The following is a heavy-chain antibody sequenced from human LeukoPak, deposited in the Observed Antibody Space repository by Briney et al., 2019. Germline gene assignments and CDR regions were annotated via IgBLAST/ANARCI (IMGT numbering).Heavy chain of an antibody. CDR1: GYTFTVYY. Sequence: ASVKLSCKAAGYTFTVYYMHWVRQAPGQGREWGGGINPNSVGTNYAQKFQGRGTMTRDTSISTDYMELSRLRSDDTAVYYCARGGDYERSYYYYYMDVWGKGTTVTVSS. CDR3: ARGGDYERSYYYYYMDV. D-gene: IGHD4-17*01. J-gene: IGHJ6*03. CDR2: INPNSVGT. V-gene: IGHV1-2*02.